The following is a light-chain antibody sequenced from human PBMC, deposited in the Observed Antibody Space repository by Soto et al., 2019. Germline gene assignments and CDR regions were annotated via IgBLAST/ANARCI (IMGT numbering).Light chain of an antibody. CDR3: QSYDASNHVV. V-gene: IGLV6-57*02. Sequence: FMLTQPHSVSESPGKTVTISCTGSSGSVATNYVQWYQQRPGSAPTTVIYEDNQRPSGVPDRFSGSIDRSSNSASLTISGLKTEDEADYYCQSYDASNHVVFGGGTKLTVL. CDR1: SGSVATNY. J-gene: IGLJ2*01. CDR2: EDN.